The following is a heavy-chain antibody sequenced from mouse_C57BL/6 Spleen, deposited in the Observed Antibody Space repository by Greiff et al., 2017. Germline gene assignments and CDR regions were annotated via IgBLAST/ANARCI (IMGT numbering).Heavy chain of an antibody. CDR1: GYTFTSYG. Sequence: VQLKESGAELVRPGSSVKMSCKTSGYTFTSYGINWVKQRPGQGLEWIGYIYIGNGYTEYNEKFKGKATLTSDTSSSTAYMQLSSLTSEDSAIYFCAQSPPAYYYAMDYWGQGTSVTVSS. CDR2: IYIGNGYT. V-gene: IGHV1-58*01. CDR3: AQSPPAYYYAMDY. J-gene: IGHJ4*01.